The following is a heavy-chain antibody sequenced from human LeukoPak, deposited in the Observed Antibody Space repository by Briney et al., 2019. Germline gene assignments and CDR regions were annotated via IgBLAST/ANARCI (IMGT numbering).Heavy chain of an antibody. Sequence: ASVKVSCKASGYTFTNYYIHWVRQAPGQGLEWMGLINPSGGSTSYAQKFQGRVTMTRDTSISTAYMELSRLRSDDTAVYYCARDLGGGSYDYWGQGTLVTVSS. V-gene: IGHV1-46*01. CDR2: INPSGGST. CDR3: ARDLGGGSYDY. CDR1: GYTFTNYY. J-gene: IGHJ4*02. D-gene: IGHD1-26*01.